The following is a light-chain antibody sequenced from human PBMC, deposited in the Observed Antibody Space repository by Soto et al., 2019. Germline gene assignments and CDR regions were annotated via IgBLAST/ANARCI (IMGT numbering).Light chain of an antibody. CDR3: PHYNNWPPKFT. CDR2: GAS. CDR1: QSVSSN. V-gene: IGKV3-15*01. Sequence: EIVMTQSPATLSVSPGERATLSCRASQSVSSNLAWYQQKPGQAPRLLIYGASTRATGIPARFSGSGSGTEFTLTISSLQSEDFAVYYCPHYNNWPPKFTFGPGTKVDIK. J-gene: IGKJ3*01.